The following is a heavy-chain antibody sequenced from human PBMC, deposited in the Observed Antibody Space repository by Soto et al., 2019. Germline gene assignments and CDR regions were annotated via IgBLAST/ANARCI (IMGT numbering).Heavy chain of an antibody. CDR1: GFTFSAYA. J-gene: IGHJ2*01. CDR3: AKFEGHPLEYWYLDF. Sequence: EVQLLESGGGLVQPGGSLRLSCAASGFTFSAYAMGWVRQAPGKGLEWVSTIHGGGGATHYADYVKGRVTISRVDSKNTVYAQINSLRAEDTAVYYCAKFEGHPLEYWYLDFWGRGTLVTVSS. CDR2: IHGGGGAT. D-gene: IGHD1-1*01. V-gene: IGHV3-23*01.